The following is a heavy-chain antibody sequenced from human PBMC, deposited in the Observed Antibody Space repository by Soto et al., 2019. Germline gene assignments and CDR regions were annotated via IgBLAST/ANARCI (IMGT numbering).Heavy chain of an antibody. J-gene: IGHJ6*03. V-gene: IGHV3-48*01. CDR1: GFTFSSYS. Sequence: PGGSLRLSCAASGFTFSSYSMNWVRQAPGKGLEWVSYISSSSSTIYYADSVKGRFTISRDNAKNSLYLQMNSLRAEDTAVYYCARRTPDYYYYYMDVWGKGTTVTVS. CDR2: ISSSSSTI. CDR3: ARRTPDYYYYYMDV.